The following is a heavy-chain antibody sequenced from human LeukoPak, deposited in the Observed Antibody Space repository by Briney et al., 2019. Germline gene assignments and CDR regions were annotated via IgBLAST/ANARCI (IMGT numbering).Heavy chain of an antibody. J-gene: IGHJ4*02. D-gene: IGHD1-26*01. Sequence: PGGSLRLSCAVSGFTFSSYSMNWVRQAPGKGLEWVSYISSSSSTIYYADSVKGRFTISRDNAKNSLYLQMNSLRAEDTAVYYCARGGWELLYYFDYWGQGTLVTVSS. CDR1: GFTFSSYS. V-gene: IGHV3-48*04. CDR2: ISSSSSTI. CDR3: ARGGWELLYYFDY.